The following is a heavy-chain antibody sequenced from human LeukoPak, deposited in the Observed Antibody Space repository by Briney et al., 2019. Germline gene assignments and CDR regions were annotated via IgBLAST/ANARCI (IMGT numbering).Heavy chain of an antibody. CDR2: ISYDGSNK. CDR1: GFTFSSYG. CDR3: AKGPCRSSTSCYADIWPYFDY. D-gene: IGHD2-2*01. V-gene: IGHV3-30*18. Sequence: GGSLRLSCAASGFTFSSYGMHWVRQAPGKGLEWVAVISYDGSNKYYADSVKGRFTISRDNSKNTLYLQMNSLRAEDTAVYYCAKGPCRSSTSCYADIWPYFDYWGQGTLVTVSS. J-gene: IGHJ4*02.